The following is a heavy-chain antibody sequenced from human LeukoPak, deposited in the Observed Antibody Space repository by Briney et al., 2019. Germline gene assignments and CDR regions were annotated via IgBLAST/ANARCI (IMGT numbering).Heavy chain of an antibody. CDR2: IWYDGSNK. V-gene: IGHV3-33*08. Sequence: PGGSLRLSCAASGFTVSSNYMSWVRQAPGKGLEWVAVIWYDGSNKYYADSVKGRFTISRDNSKNTLYLQMNSLRAEDTAVYYCARDKRDDYGDYYYGMDVWGQGTTVTVSS. D-gene: IGHD4-17*01. CDR1: GFTVSSNY. CDR3: ARDKRDDYGDYYYGMDV. J-gene: IGHJ6*02.